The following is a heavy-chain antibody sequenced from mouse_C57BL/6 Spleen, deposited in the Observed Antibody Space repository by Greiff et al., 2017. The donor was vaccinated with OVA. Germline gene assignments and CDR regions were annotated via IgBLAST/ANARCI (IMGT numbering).Heavy chain of an antibody. V-gene: IGHV5-17*01. D-gene: IGHD1-1*01. CDR1: GFTFSDYG. CDR3: ARHDYYGSSYPYYFDY. J-gene: IGHJ2*01. CDR2: ISSGSSTI. Sequence: VQLKESGGGLVKPGGSLKLSCAASGFTFSDYGMHWVRQAPEKGLEWVAYISSGSSTIYYADTVKGRFTISRDNAKNTLFLQMTSLRSEDTAMYYCARHDYYGSSYPYYFDYWGQGTTLTVSS.